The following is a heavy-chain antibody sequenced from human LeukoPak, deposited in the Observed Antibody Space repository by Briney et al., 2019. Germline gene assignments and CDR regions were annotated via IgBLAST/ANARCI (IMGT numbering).Heavy chain of an antibody. CDR1: GYTFTGYY. J-gene: IGHJ4*02. CDR2: INPNSGGT. CDR3: ARVGYGDYVIDY. Sequence: ASVKVSCKASGYTFTGYYFHWVRQAPGQGLEWMGRINPNSGGTNYAQKFQGRVTMTRDTSISTAYMELSRLGSDDTAVYYCARVGYGDYVIDYWGQGTLVTVSS. V-gene: IGHV1-2*06. D-gene: IGHD4-17*01.